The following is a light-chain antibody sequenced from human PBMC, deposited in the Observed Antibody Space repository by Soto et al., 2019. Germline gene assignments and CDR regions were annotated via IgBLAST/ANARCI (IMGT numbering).Light chain of an antibody. J-gene: IGKJ1*01. CDR2: AAS. CDR1: QGISSY. Sequence: IRMTQSPSSFSASTGDRVTITCRASQGISSYLAWYQQKPGKAPKLLIYAASTLQSGVPSRFSGSGSGTDFTLTISCLQSEDFATYYCQQYYSYPLTFGQGTKVDIK. V-gene: IGKV1-8*01. CDR3: QQYYSYPLT.